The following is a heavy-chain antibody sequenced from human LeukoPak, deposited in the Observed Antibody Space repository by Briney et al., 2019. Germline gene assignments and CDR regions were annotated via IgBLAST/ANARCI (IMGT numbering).Heavy chain of an antibody. Sequence: GGSLRLSCVVSGFTVNRNYMSWVRQAPGKGLEWVSVIYSGGTTNYADSVEGRFIVYRDNSKNTLYLQMNSLRVEDTAVYYCASKVTTGYWGQGTLVTVSS. D-gene: IGHD4-17*01. J-gene: IGHJ4*02. V-gene: IGHV3-66*01. CDR1: GFTVNRNY. CDR3: ASKVTTGY. CDR2: IYSGGTT.